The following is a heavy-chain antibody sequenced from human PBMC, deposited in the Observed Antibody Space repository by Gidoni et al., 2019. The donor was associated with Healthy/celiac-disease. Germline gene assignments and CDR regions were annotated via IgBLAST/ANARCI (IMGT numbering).Heavy chain of an antibody. CDR2: INHSGST. J-gene: IGHJ4*02. Sequence: QVQLQQWGAGLLKPSETLSLTCAVYGGSFSGYYWSWIRQPPGKGLEWIGEINHSGSTNYNPSLKSRVTISVDTSKNQFSLKLSSVTAADTAVYYCARGPYRRNCNMVRGVRGCHYFDYWGQGTLVTVSS. D-gene: IGHD3-10*01. CDR3: ARGPYRRNCNMVRGVRGCHYFDY. V-gene: IGHV4-34*01. CDR1: GGSFSGYY.